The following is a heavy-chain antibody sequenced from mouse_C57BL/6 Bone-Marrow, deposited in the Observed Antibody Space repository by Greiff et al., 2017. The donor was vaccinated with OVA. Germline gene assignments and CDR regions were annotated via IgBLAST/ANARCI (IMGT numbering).Heavy chain of an antibody. J-gene: IGHJ4*01. CDR1: GFNIKDDY. V-gene: IGHV14-4*01. Sequence: EVKLMESGAELVRPGASVKLSCTASGFNIKDDYMHWVKQRPEQGLEWIGWIDPENGDTEYASKFQGKATITADTSSNTAYLQLSSLTSEDTAVYYCTRLGAHGHGYAMDYWGQGTSVTVSS. CDR2: IDPENGDT. CDR3: TRLGAHGHGYAMDY. D-gene: IGHD3-1*01.